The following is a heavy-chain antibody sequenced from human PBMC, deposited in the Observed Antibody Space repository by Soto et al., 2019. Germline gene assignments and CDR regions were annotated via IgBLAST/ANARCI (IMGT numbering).Heavy chain of an antibody. CDR1: GGSVSRGGYF. V-gene: IGHV4-31*03. D-gene: IGHD3-3*01. J-gene: IGHJ4*02. CDR2: IYYSGST. Sequence: NPSETLSLTCTVSGGSVSRGGYFWNWIRQHPEKGLEWIGYIYYSGSTSYNPSLKNRVSISVDPSNNHSSLRLGSATAADTAVYYCARAYPPDYRSGSRGRFDYWGQGTLVTVSS. CDR3: ARAYPPDYRSGSRGRFDY.